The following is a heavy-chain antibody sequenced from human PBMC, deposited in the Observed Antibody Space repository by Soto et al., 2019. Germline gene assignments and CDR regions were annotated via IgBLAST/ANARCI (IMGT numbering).Heavy chain of an antibody. J-gene: IGHJ4*02. CDR3: ARSLFYYDSSGYSGPFVY. V-gene: IGHV4-30-4*01. CDR2: IYYSGST. D-gene: IGHD3-22*01. CDR1: GGSISSGDYY. Sequence: SETLSLTCTVSGGSISSGDYYWSWIRQPPGKGLEWIGYIYYSGSTYYNPSLKSRVTISLDTSKNQFSKNQFSLKLSFVTAADTAVFYCARSLFYYDSSGYSGPFVYWGQGTLVTVSS.